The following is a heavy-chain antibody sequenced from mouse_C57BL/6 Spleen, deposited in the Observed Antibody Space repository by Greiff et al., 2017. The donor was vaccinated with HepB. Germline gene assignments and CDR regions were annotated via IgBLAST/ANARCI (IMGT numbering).Heavy chain of an antibody. D-gene: IGHD2-14*01. J-gene: IGHJ4*01. V-gene: IGHV14-1*01. Sequence: GVELVRPGASVKLSCTASGFNIKDYYMHWVKQRPEQGLEWIGRIDPEDGDTEYAPKFQGKATMTADTSSNTAYLQPSSLTSEDTAVYYCTLEGYDYAMDYWGQGTSVTVSS. CDR1: GFNIKDYY. CDR2: IDPEDGDT. CDR3: TLEGYDYAMDY.